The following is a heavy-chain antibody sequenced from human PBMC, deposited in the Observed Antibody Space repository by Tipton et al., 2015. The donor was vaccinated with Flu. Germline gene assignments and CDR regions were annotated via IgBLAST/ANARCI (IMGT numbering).Heavy chain of an antibody. V-gene: IGHV4-34*01. CDR1: GESFSGYY. CDR2: INHSGST. CDR3: ARRGSSEWLAPYYFDY. D-gene: IGHD6-19*01. Sequence: TLSLTCAVYGESFSGYYWSWIRQPPGKGLEWIGEINHSGSTNYNPSLKSRVTISVDTSKNQFSLKLSSVTAADTAVYYCARRGSSEWLAPYYFDYWGQGTLVTVSS. J-gene: IGHJ4*02.